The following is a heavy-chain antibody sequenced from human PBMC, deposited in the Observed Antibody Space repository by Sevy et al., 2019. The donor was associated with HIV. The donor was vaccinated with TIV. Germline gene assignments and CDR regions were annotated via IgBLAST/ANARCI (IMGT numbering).Heavy chain of an antibody. CDR1: GFTFDHHA. J-gene: IGHJ2*01. D-gene: IGHD5-18*01. Sequence: GGSLRLSCAASGFTFDHHAMHWVRQTPGKGLEWVSGISWISASVAYADYVKGRFTISRDNAKKSLYLQMNSLRSEDTALYYCAKVPGYSYGLAIWYFDLWGRGTLVTVSS. CDR3: AKVPGYSYGLAIWYFDL. CDR2: ISWISASV. V-gene: IGHV3-9*01.